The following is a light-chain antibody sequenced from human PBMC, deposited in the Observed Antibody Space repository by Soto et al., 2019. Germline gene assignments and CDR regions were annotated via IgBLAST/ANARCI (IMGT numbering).Light chain of an antibody. CDR1: QSVSSN. J-gene: IGKJ2*01. CDR2: GAS. Sequence: EIVMTQSPATLSVSPGERATLSCRASQSVSSNLAWYQQKPGQAPRLLIYGASTRATGIPARFSGSGSGTEFTLTISSLTSEDFAVYYCQQYNKWPPYTFGQGTKLEIK. CDR3: QQYNKWPPYT. V-gene: IGKV3-15*01.